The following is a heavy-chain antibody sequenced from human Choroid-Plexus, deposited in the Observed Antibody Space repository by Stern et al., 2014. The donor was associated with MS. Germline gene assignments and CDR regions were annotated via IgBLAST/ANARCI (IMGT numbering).Heavy chain of an antibody. V-gene: IGHV3-30*18. CDR3: AKDRQYLTYFFDH. D-gene: IGHD2/OR15-2a*01. CDR2: VSYDGSNK. CDR1: GFTFGSCA. Sequence: VHLVESGGGVVQPGRPLRLSCVASGFTFGSCAMHWVRQAPGKGLEWVAGVSYDGSNKDYADSGKGRFTSSRDNSQNTLYMQMSSLRPEDTAVYYCAKDRQYLTYFFDHWGQGSLVTVSS. J-gene: IGHJ5*02.